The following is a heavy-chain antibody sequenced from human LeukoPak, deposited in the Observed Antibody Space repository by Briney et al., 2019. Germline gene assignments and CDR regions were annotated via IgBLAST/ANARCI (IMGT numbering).Heavy chain of an antibody. Sequence: PGGSLRLSCAASGFTFSSYAMSWVRQAPGKGLEWVSYISSSGSTIYYADSVKGRFTISRDNAKNSLYLQMNSLRAEDTAVYYCARGPTVVLYYFDYWGQGTLVTVSS. D-gene: IGHD4-23*01. CDR2: ISSSGSTI. CDR1: GFTFSSYA. CDR3: ARGPTVVLYYFDY. J-gene: IGHJ4*02. V-gene: IGHV3-48*04.